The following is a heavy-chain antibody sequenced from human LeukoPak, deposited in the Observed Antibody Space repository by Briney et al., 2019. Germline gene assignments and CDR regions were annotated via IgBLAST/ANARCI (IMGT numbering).Heavy chain of an antibody. V-gene: IGHV4-38-2*02. CDR2: IYHSGST. CDR3: ARDHSGAYCGDDCYSGVVDY. J-gene: IGHJ4*02. D-gene: IGHD2-21*02. CDR1: GDSISIGYY. Sequence: SETLSLTCSVSGDSISIGYYWGWIRRPPGKGLEWIGSIYHSGSTYYNPSLKSRVTISVGTSKNQFSLKLTSVTAADTAVYYCARDHSGAYCGDDCYSGVVDYWGQGTLVTVSS.